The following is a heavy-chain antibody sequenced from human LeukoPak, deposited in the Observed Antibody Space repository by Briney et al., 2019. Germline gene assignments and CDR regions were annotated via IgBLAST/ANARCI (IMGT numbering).Heavy chain of an antibody. J-gene: IGHJ4*02. D-gene: IGHD2-15*01. CDR1: GFTFSSYA. CDR2: ISGSGGST. V-gene: IGHV3-23*01. CDR3: AKAGNVRGYCSGGSCPTHFDY. Sequence: GGSLRLSCAASGFTFSSYAMSWVRQAPGKGLEWVSAISGSGGSTYYADSVKGRFTISRDNSKNTLYLQMNSLRAEDTAVYYCAKAGNVRGYCSGGSCPTHFDYWGQGTLVTVSS.